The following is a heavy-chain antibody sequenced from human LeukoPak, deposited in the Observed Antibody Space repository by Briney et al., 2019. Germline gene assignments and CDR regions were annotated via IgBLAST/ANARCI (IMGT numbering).Heavy chain of an antibody. J-gene: IGHJ3*02. Sequence: ASVKVSCKASGYTFTGYYMHWVRQAPGQGLEWMGWINPSSGGTNYAQKFQDRVTMTRDTSISTVYMELSRLRSDDTAVYYCGRDYYDSSGDGAFDIWGQGTMVTVSS. D-gene: IGHD3-22*01. CDR2: INPSSGGT. V-gene: IGHV1-2*02. CDR3: GRDYYDSSGDGAFDI. CDR1: GYTFTGYY.